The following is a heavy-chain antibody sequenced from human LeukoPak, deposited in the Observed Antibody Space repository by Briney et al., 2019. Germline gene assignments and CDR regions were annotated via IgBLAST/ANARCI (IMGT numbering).Heavy chain of an antibody. J-gene: IGHJ6*02. CDR3: AKWICMGTSCYTRMYYYYGMDV. CDR1: GFTFSTYW. V-gene: IGHV3-23*01. CDR2: ISGSGGST. D-gene: IGHD2-2*02. Sequence: PGGSLRLSCAASGFTFSTYWMSWVRQAPGKGLEWVSAISGSGGSTYYADSVKGRFTISRDNSKNTLYLQMNSLRAEDTAVYYCAKWICMGTSCYTRMYYYYGMDVWGQGTTVTVFS.